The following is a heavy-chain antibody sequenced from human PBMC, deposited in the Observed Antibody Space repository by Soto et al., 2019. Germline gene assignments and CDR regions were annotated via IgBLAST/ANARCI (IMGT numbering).Heavy chain of an antibody. CDR2: ISGGGGST. Sequence: GGSLRLSCAASGFTFAGYAMSWVRQAPGKGLEWVSTISGGGGSTYCADSVRGRFTISRDNSKNTLYLQMNSLRAEDTAVYYCAKDSSGYYRPFDYWGQGTLVTVSS. D-gene: IGHD3-22*01. CDR3: AKDSSGYYRPFDY. CDR1: GFTFAGYA. J-gene: IGHJ4*02. V-gene: IGHV3-23*01.